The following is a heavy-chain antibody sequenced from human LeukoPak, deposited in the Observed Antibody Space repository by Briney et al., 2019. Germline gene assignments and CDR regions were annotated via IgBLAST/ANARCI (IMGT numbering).Heavy chain of an antibody. CDR2: ISYDGSNK. CDR3: ARGAYYDSSGYYGY. D-gene: IGHD3-22*01. V-gene: IGHV3-30-3*01. CDR1: GFTFSSYA. Sequence: PGRSLRLSCAASGFTFSSYAMHWVRQAPGKGLEWVAVISYDGSNKYYADSVKGRFTISRDNSKNTLYLQMNSLRAEDTAVYYCARGAYYDSSGYYGYWGQGTLVTVSS. J-gene: IGHJ4*02.